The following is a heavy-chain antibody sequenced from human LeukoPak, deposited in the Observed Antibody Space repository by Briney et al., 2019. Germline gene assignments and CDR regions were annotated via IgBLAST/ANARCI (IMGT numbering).Heavy chain of an antibody. Sequence: LPGGSLRLSCAASGFTFSSYGVSWVRQAPGKGLEWVSGISGSGDKIYYADSVKGRFTISRDNSKNTLYLQMNSLRVDDTAVYYCAKGRISPDYWGQGTLVTVSS. CDR2: ISGSGDKI. CDR1: GFTFSSYG. J-gene: IGHJ4*02. V-gene: IGHV3-23*01. CDR3: AKGRISPDY. D-gene: IGHD3-3*02.